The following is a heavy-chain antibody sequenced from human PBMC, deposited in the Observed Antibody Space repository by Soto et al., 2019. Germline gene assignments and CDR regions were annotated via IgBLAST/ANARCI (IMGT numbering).Heavy chain of an antibody. V-gene: IGHV3-21*01. Sequence: GGSLRLSCAASGFTFSTYSMNWVRQAPGKGLEWVSSISSSGTYIHYADSLKGRFTISRDNAKNSLYLQMISLRAEDTAVYYCARDPSDGSSTSCWSYYALDGWGQGTTVTVSS. D-gene: IGHD2-2*01. J-gene: IGHJ6*02. CDR3: ARDPSDGSSTSCWSYYALDG. CDR2: ISSSGTYI. CDR1: GFTFSTYS.